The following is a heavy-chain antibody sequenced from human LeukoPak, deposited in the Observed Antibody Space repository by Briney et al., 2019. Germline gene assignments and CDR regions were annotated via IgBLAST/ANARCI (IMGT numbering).Heavy chain of an antibody. Sequence: ASETLSLTCTVSGGSISSYYWSWIRQPAGKGLEWIGRIYTSGSTNYNPSLKSRVTMSVDTSKSQFSLKLSSVTAADTAVYYCARVTGVDSSSRAQYFQHWGQGTLVTVSS. CDR3: ARVTGVDSSSRAQYFQH. J-gene: IGHJ1*01. V-gene: IGHV4-4*07. CDR1: GGSISSYY. D-gene: IGHD6-13*01. CDR2: IYTSGST.